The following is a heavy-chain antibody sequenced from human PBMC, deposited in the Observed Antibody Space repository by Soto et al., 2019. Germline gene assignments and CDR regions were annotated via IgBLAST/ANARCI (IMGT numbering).Heavy chain of an antibody. CDR3: AKDTTSGAYITEMDY. D-gene: IGHD1-26*01. Sequence: GESLKISCAASGFTFSSYAMSWVRQAPGKGLEWVSAISGSGGSTYYADSVKGRFTISRDNSKNTLYLQMNSLRAEDTAVYYCAKDTTSGAYITEMDYWGQGTLVTVSS. V-gene: IGHV3-23*01. J-gene: IGHJ4*02. CDR1: GFTFSSYA. CDR2: ISGSGGST.